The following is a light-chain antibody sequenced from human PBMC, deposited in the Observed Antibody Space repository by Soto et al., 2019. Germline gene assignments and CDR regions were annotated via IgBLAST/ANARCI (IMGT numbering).Light chain of an antibody. V-gene: IGKV1-12*01. CDR1: QGISTW. CDR3: QQANSFPLT. CDR2: SSS. J-gene: IGKJ3*01. Sequence: DIQMTQSPSFVSASVGDRVTIACRASQGISTWVVWYQQKPGAAPKLLIHSSSNLQSGVPSRFSGSGSGTDFTLTISSLQPEDFATYYCQQANSFPLTFEPGTTVDIK.